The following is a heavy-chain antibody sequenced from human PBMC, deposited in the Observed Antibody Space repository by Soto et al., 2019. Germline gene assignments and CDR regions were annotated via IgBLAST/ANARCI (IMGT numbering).Heavy chain of an antibody. V-gene: IGHV5-51*01. Sequence: GESLKISCKGSGYNFISYWVAWVRQVPGKGLEWMGIIYPGDSDATYSPSFEGQVTFSVDKSITTAYLQWISLKASDTAMYYCARQAYYGSGTYYSDYWGQGTQVTVS. CDR3: ARQAYYGSGTYYSDY. CDR1: GYNFISYW. D-gene: IGHD3-10*01. CDR2: IYPGDSDA. J-gene: IGHJ4*02.